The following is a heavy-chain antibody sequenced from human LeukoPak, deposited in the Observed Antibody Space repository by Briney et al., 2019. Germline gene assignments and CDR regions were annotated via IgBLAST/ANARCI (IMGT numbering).Heavy chain of an antibody. V-gene: IGHV1-69*13. J-gene: IGHJ2*01. CDR3: ARGTYCGGDCYHWYFDL. CDR1: GGTFSSYA. CDR2: IIPIFGTA. D-gene: IGHD2-21*02. Sequence: ASAQVSSKASGGTFSSYAISWVRQAPGQGLVWMGGIIPIFGTANYAQKFQGRVTITADESTSTAYMELSSLRSEDTAVYYCARGTYCGGDCYHWYFDLWGRGTLVTVSS.